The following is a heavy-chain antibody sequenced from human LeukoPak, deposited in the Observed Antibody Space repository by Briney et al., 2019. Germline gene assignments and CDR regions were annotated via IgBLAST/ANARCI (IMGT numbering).Heavy chain of an antibody. CDR1: GGSISSSTFY. CDR3: ARTHELSVDTAMVSYYYMDV. J-gene: IGHJ6*03. D-gene: IGHD5-18*01. Sequence: SETLSLTCTVSGGSISSSTFYWGWIRQPPGKGLEGVGNIFYTGTTYYNPSLKSRVTMSVDTFQNQFSLKLSSVTATDTAVYYCARTHELSVDTAMVSYYYMDVWGRGTTVTVSS. CDR2: IFYTGTT. V-gene: IGHV4-39*01.